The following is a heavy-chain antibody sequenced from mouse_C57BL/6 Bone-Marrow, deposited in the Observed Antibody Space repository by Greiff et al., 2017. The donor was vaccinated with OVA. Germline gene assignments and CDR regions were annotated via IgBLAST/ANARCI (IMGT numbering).Heavy chain of an antibody. Sequence: QVQLKQPGPELVKPGASVKLSCKASGYTFTSYWMHWVKQRPGQGLVWIGNINPSNGGTNYNEKFKSKATLTVDKSSSTAYKQLSSLTSEDSTVYYCAGVGWLLRYAMDYWGQGTSVTVSS. CDR3: AGVGWLLRYAMDY. D-gene: IGHD2-3*01. CDR2: INPSNGGT. V-gene: IGHV1-53*01. CDR1: GYTFTSYW. J-gene: IGHJ4*01.